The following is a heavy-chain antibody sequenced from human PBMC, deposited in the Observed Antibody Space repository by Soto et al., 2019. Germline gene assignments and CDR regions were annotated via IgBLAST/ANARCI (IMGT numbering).Heavy chain of an antibody. CDR2: ISAYNGNT. D-gene: IGHD3-10*01. Sequence: QVQLVQSGAEVKKPGASVKVSCKASGYTFTSYGISWVRQAPGQGLEWMGWISAYNGNTNYAQKLQGRVTMITDTSTSTAYMELRSLRSDDTAVYYCARDCPINYYGSGIEMGVDYWGQGTLVTVSS. CDR3: ARDCPINYYGSGIEMGVDY. CDR1: GYTFTSYG. J-gene: IGHJ4*02. V-gene: IGHV1-18*01.